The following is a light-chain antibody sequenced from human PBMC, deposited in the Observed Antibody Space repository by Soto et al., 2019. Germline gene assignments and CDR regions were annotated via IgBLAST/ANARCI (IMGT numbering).Light chain of an antibody. J-gene: IGKJ1*01. Sequence: DIQMTQSPSSLSASVGDRVTITCRASQSISSYLNWYQQKPGKAPKLLIYAASSLQSGVPSGFSGSGYGTDVTLTISSLQPEDFATYYCQQRYSTPRTFGQGTKVEIK. V-gene: IGKV1-39*01. CDR3: QQRYSTPRT. CDR2: AAS. CDR1: QSISSY.